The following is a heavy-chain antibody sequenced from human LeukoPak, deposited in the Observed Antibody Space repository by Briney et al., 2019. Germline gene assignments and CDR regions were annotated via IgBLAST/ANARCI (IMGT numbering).Heavy chain of an antibody. CDR3: ARVVLTGTPN. CDR2: IIPILGIA. Sequence: VASVKVSCKASGYTFTSYTISWVRQAPGQGLEWMGRIIPILGIANYAQKFQGRVTITADKSTSTAYMELSSLRSEDTAVYYCARVVLTGTPNWGQGTLVTVSS. CDR1: GYTFTSYT. D-gene: IGHD1-7*01. J-gene: IGHJ4*02. V-gene: IGHV1-69*02.